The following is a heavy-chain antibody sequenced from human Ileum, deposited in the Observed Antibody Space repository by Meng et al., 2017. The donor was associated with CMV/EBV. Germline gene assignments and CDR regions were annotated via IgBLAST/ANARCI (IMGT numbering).Heavy chain of an antibody. D-gene: IGHD1-1*01. CDR2: IYPGDSDT. CDR1: GYSFTSYW. CDR3: ARRRNWNLDV. J-gene: IGHJ6*02. V-gene: IGHV5-51*01. Sequence: GGSLRLSCKGSGYSFTSYWIGWVRQMPGKGLEWMGIIYPGDSDTRYSPSFQGQVTISADKSISTAYLQWSSLKASDTALYYCARRRNWNLDVWGQGTTVTVSS.